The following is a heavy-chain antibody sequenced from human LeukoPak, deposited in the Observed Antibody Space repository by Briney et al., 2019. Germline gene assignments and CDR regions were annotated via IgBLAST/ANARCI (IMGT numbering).Heavy chain of an antibody. J-gene: IGHJ4*02. V-gene: IGHV4-34*01. Sequence: SETLSLTCAVYGGSFSGYYWSWIRQPPGKGLEWIGEINHSGSTNYNPSLKSRVTTSVDTSKNQFSLKLSSVTAADTAVYYCARLASKGYCSSTSCSYYFDYWGQGTLVTVSS. CDR1: GGSFSGYY. CDR2: INHSGST. CDR3: ARLASKGYCSSTSCSYYFDY. D-gene: IGHD2-2*01.